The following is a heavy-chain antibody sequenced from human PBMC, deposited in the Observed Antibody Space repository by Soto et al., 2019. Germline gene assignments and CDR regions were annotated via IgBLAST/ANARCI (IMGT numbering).Heavy chain of an antibody. J-gene: IGHJ4*02. CDR1: GGSISSSSYY. Sequence: QLQLQESGPGLVKPSETLSLTCTVSGGSISSSSYYWGWIRQPPGKGPEWIGSIYYSGSTYYNPSLKSRVTISVDTSKNQFSLKLSSVTAADTAVYYCARHRRLLYYFDYWGQGTLVTVSS. CDR2: IYYSGST. D-gene: IGHD2-15*01. CDR3: ARHRRLLYYFDY. V-gene: IGHV4-39*01.